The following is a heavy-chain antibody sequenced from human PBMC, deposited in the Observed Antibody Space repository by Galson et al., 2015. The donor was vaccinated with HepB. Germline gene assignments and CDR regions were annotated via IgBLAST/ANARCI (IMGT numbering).Heavy chain of an antibody. CDR1: GFTLSSYA. Sequence: SLRLSCAASGFTLSSYAMHWVRQAPGQGLEWVAVTSSDVSDKYYGHSVKGRFTISRDNSKSTLYLQMNSLRPEDTAVYYCARAQVATINYYFYLEVWGKGATVTVSS. V-gene: IGHV3-30*03. J-gene: IGHJ6*03. CDR3: ARAQVATINYYFYLEV. D-gene: IGHD5-12*01. CDR2: TSSDVSDK.